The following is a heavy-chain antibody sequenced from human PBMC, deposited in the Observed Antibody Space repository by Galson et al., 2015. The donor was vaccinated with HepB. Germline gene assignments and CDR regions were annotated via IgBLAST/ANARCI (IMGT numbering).Heavy chain of an antibody. J-gene: IGHJ4*02. D-gene: IGHD1-26*01. CDR1: GFTFSSYS. CDR3: ARDPEGDPGSPFDY. CDR2: ISSSSSYI. Sequence: SLRLSCAASGFTFSSYSMNWVRQAPGKGLEWVSSISSSSSYIYYADSVEGRFTISRDNAKNSLYLQMNSLGAEDTAVYYCARDPEGDPGSPFDYWGQGTLVTVSS. V-gene: IGHV3-21*01.